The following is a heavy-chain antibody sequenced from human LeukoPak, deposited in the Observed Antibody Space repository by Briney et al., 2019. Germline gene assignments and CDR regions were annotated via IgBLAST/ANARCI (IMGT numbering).Heavy chain of an antibody. CDR3: ARDGEGDEGWDY. CDR1: PVSIRRHF. J-gene: IGHJ4*02. CDR2: FSYSGNT. V-gene: IGHV4-59*11. D-gene: IGHD3-10*01. Sequence: SETLSLTCSVSPVSIRRHFWIWIRQSPGKGLEYIGRFSYSGNTDYNPSLKGRVSISADTSKNQFFLRLISVTAADTAICYCARDGEGDEGWDYWGQGTLVTVSS.